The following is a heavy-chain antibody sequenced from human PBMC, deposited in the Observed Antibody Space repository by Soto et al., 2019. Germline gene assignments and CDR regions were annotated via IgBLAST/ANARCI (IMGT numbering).Heavy chain of an antibody. Sequence: EVQLLESGGGLVQPGGSLRLSCAASEFTFSSYAMSWVRQAPGKGLEWVSTISGSGTSTYYADSVKGRFTISRDNSKNTLDLQMNSLRAEDTAVYYCAKALYSSGWLFDPWGQGTLVTVSS. CDR3: AKALYSSGWLFDP. J-gene: IGHJ5*02. D-gene: IGHD6-19*01. V-gene: IGHV3-23*01. CDR2: ISGSGTST. CDR1: EFTFSSYA.